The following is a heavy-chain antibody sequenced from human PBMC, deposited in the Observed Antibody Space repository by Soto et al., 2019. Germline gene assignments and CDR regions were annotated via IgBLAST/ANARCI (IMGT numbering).Heavy chain of an antibody. CDR3: ARGDYYDRSGPTY. CDR1: VNSIKSYY. J-gene: IGHJ4*02. CDR2: IYYSGST. Sequence: SETLSLTCTVSVNSIKSYYWSWIRQPPGKGLEWVGYIYYSGSTNYNPSLKSRVTMSIDASKNQFSLKLSSVTAADTAVYYCARGDYYDRSGPTYWGQGTLVTVSS. D-gene: IGHD3-22*01. V-gene: IGHV4-59*01.